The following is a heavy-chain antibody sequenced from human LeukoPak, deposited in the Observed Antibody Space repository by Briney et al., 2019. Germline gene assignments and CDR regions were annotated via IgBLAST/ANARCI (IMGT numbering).Heavy chain of an antibody. J-gene: IGHJ4*02. Sequence: GASVKVSCKASGYTFTSYGISWVRQAPGQGLEWMGWISAYIGNTNYAQKLQGRVTMTTDTSTSTAYMELRSLRSDDTAVYYCAREPGYCSGGSCQGYFDYWGQGTLVTVSS. CDR3: AREPGYCSGGSCQGYFDY. D-gene: IGHD2-15*01. V-gene: IGHV1-18*01. CDR2: ISAYIGNT. CDR1: GYTFTSYG.